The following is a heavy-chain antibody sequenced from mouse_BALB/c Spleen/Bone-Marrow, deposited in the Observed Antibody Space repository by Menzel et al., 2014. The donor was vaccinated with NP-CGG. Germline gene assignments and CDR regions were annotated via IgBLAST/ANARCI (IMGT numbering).Heavy chain of an antibody. CDR2: IDPANGNT. D-gene: IGHD2-2*01. CDR1: GFNIKDTY. J-gene: IGHJ3*01. V-gene: IGHV14-3*02. CDR3: ARWLPLAY. Sequence: EVKLMESGAELVKPGASVKLSCTASGFNIKDTYMHWVKQRPGQGLEWIGRIDPANGNTKYDPKFQGKATITADTSSNTAYLQLSSLTSEDTAVYYCARWLPLAYWGQGTLVTVSA.